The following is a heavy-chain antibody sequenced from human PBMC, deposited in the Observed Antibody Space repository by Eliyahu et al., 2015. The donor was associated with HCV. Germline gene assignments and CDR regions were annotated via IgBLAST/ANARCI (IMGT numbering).Heavy chain of an antibody. CDR3: VKLKGDYWRPDH. J-gene: IGHJ4*02. D-gene: IGHD3/OR15-3a*01. V-gene: IGHV3-23*04. Sequence: EVHLVESGGDFVEPGGSLRLSCTASGFRFEGFAMTWVRQAPGTGLEWVSAISGSGGTTYSADSVKDRFTISRDNSKNTVYLQLSGLRAEDTAIYYCVKLKGDYWRPDHWGQGTLVAVSS. CDR1: GFRFEGFA. CDR2: ISGSGGTT.